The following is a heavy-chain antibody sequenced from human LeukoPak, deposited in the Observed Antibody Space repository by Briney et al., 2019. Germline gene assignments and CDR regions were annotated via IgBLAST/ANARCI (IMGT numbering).Heavy chain of an antibody. CDR3: ARRPYSSSWYYFDY. CDR2: ISSGATTT. J-gene: IGHJ4*02. Sequence: GGSLRLSCAASGFTLTSDSTNWVRQAPGKGLEWISYISSGATTTYYADSVKGRFTISRDNAGNSLYLQINSLRVDDTAVYYCARRPYSSSWYYFDYWGQGTLVTVSS. CDR1: GFTLTSDS. D-gene: IGHD6-13*01. V-gene: IGHV3-48*04.